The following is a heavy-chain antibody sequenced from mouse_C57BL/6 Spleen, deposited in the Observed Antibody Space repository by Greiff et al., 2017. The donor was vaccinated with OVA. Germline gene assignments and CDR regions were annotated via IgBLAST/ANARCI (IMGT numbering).Heavy chain of an antibody. CDR2: IDPETGST. CDR3: TRSPRYAMDY. CDR1: GYTFTDYE. V-gene: IGHV1-15*01. Sequence: QVQLQQSGAELVRPGASVTLSCKASGYTFTDYEMHWVKQTPVHGLEWIGAIDPETGSTAYNQKFKGKAILTADKSSSTAYMELRSLTSEDSAVYYCTRSPRYAMDYWGQGTSVTVSS. J-gene: IGHJ4*01.